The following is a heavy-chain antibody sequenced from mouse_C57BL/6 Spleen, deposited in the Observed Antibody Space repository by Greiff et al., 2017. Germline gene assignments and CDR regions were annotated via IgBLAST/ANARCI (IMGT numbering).Heavy chain of an antibody. Sequence: VQLQQPGAELVKPGASVKMSCKASGYTFTSYWITWVKQRPGQGLEWIGDIYPGSGSTDYNEKFKSKATLTVDTSSSTAYMRLSSLTSEDSAVYYCARAYYGYGYYFDYWGQGTTLTVSS. J-gene: IGHJ2*01. CDR1: GYTFTSYW. D-gene: IGHD2-9*01. CDR3: ARAYYGYGYYFDY. V-gene: IGHV1-55*01. CDR2: IYPGSGST.